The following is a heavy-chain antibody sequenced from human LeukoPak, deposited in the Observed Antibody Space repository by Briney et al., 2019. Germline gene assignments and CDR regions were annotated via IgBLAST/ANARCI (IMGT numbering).Heavy chain of an antibody. CDR1: GFTFSTYA. V-gene: IGHV3-9*01. D-gene: IGHD3-10*01. J-gene: IGHJ5*02. CDR3: VKGGGAGSYYNWFDQ. CDR2: ISWNSDTI. Sequence: PGGTLRLSCAASGFTFSTYAMNWVRQGPGKGLEWVSGISWNSDTIGFADFVKGRISISRDSAKKSVYLQMNSLTTEDTALYYCVKGGGAGSYYNWFDQWGQGTLVTVSS.